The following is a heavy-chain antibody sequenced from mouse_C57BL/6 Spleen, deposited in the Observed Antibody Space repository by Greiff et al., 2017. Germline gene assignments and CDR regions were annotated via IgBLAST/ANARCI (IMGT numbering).Heavy chain of an antibody. Sequence: VQLQQPGAELVRPGSSVKLSCKASGYTFTSYWMHWVKQRPIQGLEWIGNIDPSGSETHYNQKFKDKATLTVDKSSSTAYMQLSSLTSEDSAVYYCASYDGYNWYFDVWGTGTTVTVSS. CDR1: GYTFTSYW. D-gene: IGHD2-3*01. CDR2: IDPSGSET. J-gene: IGHJ1*03. CDR3: ASYDGYNWYFDV. V-gene: IGHV1-52*01.